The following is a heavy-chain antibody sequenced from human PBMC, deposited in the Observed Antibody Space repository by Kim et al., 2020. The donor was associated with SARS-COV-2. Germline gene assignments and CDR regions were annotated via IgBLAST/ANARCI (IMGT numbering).Heavy chain of an antibody. Sequence: GGSLRLSCAASGFTFSSYGMHWVRQAPGKGLEWVAVISYDGSNKYYADSVKGRFTISRDNSKNTLYLQMNSLRAEDTAVYYCAKDANFDWLLWVDYWGQGTLVTVSS. D-gene: IGHD3-9*01. V-gene: IGHV3-30*18. CDR2: ISYDGSNK. J-gene: IGHJ4*02. CDR3: AKDANFDWLLWVDY. CDR1: GFTFSSYG.